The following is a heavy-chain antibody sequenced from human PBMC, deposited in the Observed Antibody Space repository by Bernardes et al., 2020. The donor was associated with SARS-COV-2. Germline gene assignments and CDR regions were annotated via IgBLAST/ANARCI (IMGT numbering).Heavy chain of an antibody. D-gene: IGHD3-22*01. J-gene: IGHJ4*02. Sequence: GGSLRLSCAASGFAFSTSSMNWVRQAPGKGLEWVSYISRTSSTIYYADSVKGRFTISRDNAKNSLYLQMNSLRDEDTAVYYCARVVEDSSVYYSTPFDYWGQGTLVTVSS. CDR3: ARVVEDSSVYYSTPFDY. CDR2: ISRTSSTI. V-gene: IGHV3-48*02. CDR1: GFAFSTSS.